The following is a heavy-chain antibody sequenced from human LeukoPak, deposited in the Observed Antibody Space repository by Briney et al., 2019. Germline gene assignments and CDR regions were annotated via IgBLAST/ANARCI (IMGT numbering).Heavy chain of an antibody. Sequence: ASVKVSCKVSGYTFSNYDIHWVRQAPGQGLEWMGIIKPRGGSTSYAQKFQGRVTMTRDTSTSTVYMELSSLTSEDTAVYYCARGAGYGDYSWFDPWGQGTLVTVSS. V-gene: IGHV1-46*01. CDR1: GYTFSNYD. CDR2: IKPRGGST. CDR3: ARGAGYGDYSWFDP. D-gene: IGHD4-17*01. J-gene: IGHJ5*02.